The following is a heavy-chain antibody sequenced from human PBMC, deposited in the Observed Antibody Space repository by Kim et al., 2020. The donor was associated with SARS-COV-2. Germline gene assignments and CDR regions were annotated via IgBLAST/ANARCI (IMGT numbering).Heavy chain of an antibody. CDR1: GYTFTSYG. J-gene: IGHJ4*02. Sequence: ASVKVSCKASGYTFTSYGISWVRQAPGQGLEWMGWISAYNGNTNYAQKLQGRVTMTTDTSTSTAYMELRSLRSDDTAVYYCARELYSSSWFEGVNYFDYWGQGTLVTVSS. CDR2: ISAYNGNT. D-gene: IGHD6-13*01. V-gene: IGHV1-18*01. CDR3: ARELYSSSWFEGVNYFDY.